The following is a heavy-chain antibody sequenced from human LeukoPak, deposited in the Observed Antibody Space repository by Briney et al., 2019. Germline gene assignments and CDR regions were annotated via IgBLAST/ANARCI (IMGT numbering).Heavy chain of an antibody. J-gene: IGHJ6*02. CDR3: VRQNHYYYGMDV. CDR2: IYYSRST. Sequence: SETLSLTCTVSGGSISSYYWSWIRQPPGKGLEWIGYIYYSRSTNYNPSLKSRVTISVDTSKNQFSLKLSSVTAADTAVYYCVRQNHYYYGMDVWGQGTTVTVSS. V-gene: IGHV4-59*08. CDR1: GGSISSYY.